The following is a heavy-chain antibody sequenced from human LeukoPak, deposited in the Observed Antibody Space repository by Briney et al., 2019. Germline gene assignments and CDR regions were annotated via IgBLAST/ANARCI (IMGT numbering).Heavy chain of an antibody. CDR3: XXXXXXXXGXXXXYGMDV. CDR2: XXSGGST. J-gene: IGHJ6*02. Sequence: GGSLRLSCAASGFTVSSNYMSWVRQAPGKGLEWVSVXXSGGSTXYAXSXXXRFTISRDNSKNTLYLQMNSLRAEDTAVYYCXXXXXXXXGXXXXYGMDVWGQGTTVTXSS. CDR1: GFTVSSNY. V-gene: IGHV3-53*01.